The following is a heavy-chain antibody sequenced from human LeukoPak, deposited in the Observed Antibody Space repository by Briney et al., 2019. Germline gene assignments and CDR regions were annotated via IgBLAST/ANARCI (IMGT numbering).Heavy chain of an antibody. J-gene: IGHJ4*02. V-gene: IGHV3-30*18. D-gene: IGHD1-26*01. CDR2: ISYDGSNK. Sequence: GGSLRLSCAASGFTFSSYGMHWVRQAPGKGREWVAVISYDGSNKYYVDSVKGRFTISRDNSKNTLYLQMNSLRAEDTALYYCAKSPRGIVGATFDYWGQGTLVTVSS. CDR1: GFTFSSYG. CDR3: AKSPRGIVGATFDY.